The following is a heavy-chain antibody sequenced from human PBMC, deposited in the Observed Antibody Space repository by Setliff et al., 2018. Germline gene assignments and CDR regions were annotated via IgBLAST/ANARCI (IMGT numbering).Heavy chain of an antibody. J-gene: IGHJ4*02. V-gene: IGHV3-53*01. D-gene: IGHD4-17*01. CDR1: GFTFRDYS. Sequence: PGESLKISCATSGFTFRDYSLTWVRQAPGKGLGWVAGIDQISRTYYPDSMKGRFTISRDNSRNTISLQINDLRAEDTATYYCAKDRVNDGVWDFDSWGQGLLVTVSS. CDR3: AKDRVNDGVWDFDS. CDR2: IDQISRT.